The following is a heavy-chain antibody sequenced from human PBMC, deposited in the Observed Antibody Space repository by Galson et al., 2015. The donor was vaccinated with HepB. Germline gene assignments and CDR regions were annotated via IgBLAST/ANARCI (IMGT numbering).Heavy chain of an antibody. Sequence: SLRLSCAASGFTVSRTYMSWVRQAPGKGLEWVSVIYRSGSTDYADSVKGRFIISRDNSKRTMYLQMNSLRAEDTAVYYCAGGYRSSWYSGLGYWGQGTRVTVSS. J-gene: IGHJ4*02. D-gene: IGHD6-13*01. CDR3: AGGYRSSWYSGLGY. CDR2: IYRSGST. CDR1: GFTVSRTY. V-gene: IGHV3-53*01.